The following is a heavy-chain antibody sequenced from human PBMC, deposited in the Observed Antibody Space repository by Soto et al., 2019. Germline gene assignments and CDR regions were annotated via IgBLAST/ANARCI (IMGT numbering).Heavy chain of an antibody. Sequence: GASVKVSCKASGYTFTSYGISWVRQAPGQGLEWMGWISAYNGNTNYAQKLQGRVTMTTDTSTSTAYMELRSLRSDDTAVYYCAINVCSSTSCYPSFASWGQGTLVPVS. CDR1: GYTFTSYG. D-gene: IGHD2-2*01. CDR2: ISAYNGNT. CDR3: AINVCSSTSCYPSFAS. V-gene: IGHV1-18*04. J-gene: IGHJ4*02.